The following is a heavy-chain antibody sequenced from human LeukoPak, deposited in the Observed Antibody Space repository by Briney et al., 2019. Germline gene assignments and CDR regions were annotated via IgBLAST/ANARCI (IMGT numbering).Heavy chain of an antibody. J-gene: IGHJ4*02. D-gene: IGHD3-22*01. CDR1: GFTFSSYA. Sequence: GGSLRPSCAASGFTFSSYAMSWVRQAPGKGLEWVSAISGSGGSTYYADSVKGRFTISRDNSKNTLYLQMNSLRAEDTAVYYCAKYYDSSGYPGTFDYWGQGTLVTVSS. CDR2: ISGSGGST. CDR3: AKYYDSSGYPGTFDY. V-gene: IGHV3-23*01.